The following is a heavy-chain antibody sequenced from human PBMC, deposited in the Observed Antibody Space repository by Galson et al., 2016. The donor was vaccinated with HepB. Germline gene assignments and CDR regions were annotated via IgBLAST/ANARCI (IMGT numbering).Heavy chain of an antibody. J-gene: IGHJ6*03. CDR1: GFFFSGYA. Sequence: SLRLSCAASGFFFSGYAMSWVRRAPGKGLEWVSAISGSSAYTYYADSVQGRFTISRDNSQNTLYLQMNSLRAEDTAVYYCAKDLGERLVTVYYYMDVWGKGTTVTVAS. V-gene: IGHV3-23*01. D-gene: IGHD3-16*01. CDR3: AKDLGERLVTVYYYMDV. CDR2: ISGSSAYT.